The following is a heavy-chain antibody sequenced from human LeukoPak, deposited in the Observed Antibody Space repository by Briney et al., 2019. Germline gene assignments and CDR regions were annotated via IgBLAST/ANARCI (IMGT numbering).Heavy chain of an antibody. D-gene: IGHD5-12*01. CDR2: IYYSGST. J-gene: IGHJ3*02. CDR3: ARDPVYGGYGGNAFDI. Sequence: SETLSLTCNVSGDSISNYYWSWIRQPPGKGLQWIGYIYYSGSTNYNPSLKSRLTISVDTSKNQVSLKVSSVTAADTAVYYCARDPVYGGYGGNAFDIWGQGTMVTVSS. CDR1: GDSISNYY. V-gene: IGHV4-59*01.